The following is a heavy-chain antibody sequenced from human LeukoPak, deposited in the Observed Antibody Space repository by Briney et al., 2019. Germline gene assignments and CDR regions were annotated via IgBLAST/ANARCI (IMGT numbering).Heavy chain of an antibody. J-gene: IGHJ4*02. Sequence: ASVKVSCKASGYTFTSYDINWVRQATGQGLEWMGWMNPNSGNTGYAQRFQGRVSITRDTSIGTAYMELSSLRSEDTAIYYCTRGDYWGQGTLVTVSS. CDR1: GYTFTSYD. CDR2: MNPNSGNT. V-gene: IGHV1-8*02. CDR3: TRGDY.